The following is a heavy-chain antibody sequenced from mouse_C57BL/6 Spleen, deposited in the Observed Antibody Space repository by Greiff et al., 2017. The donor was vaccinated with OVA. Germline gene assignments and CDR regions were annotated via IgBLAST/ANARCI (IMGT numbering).Heavy chain of an antibody. D-gene: IGHD2-4*01. V-gene: IGHV1-78*01. CDR3: ARERIYYDYDEGAMDY. J-gene: IGHJ4*01. Sequence: QVQLQQSDAELVKPGASVKISCKVSGYTFTDHTIHWMKQRPEQGLEWIGYIYPRDGSTKYIEKFKGKATLTADKSSSTAYMQLNSLTSEDSAVYFCARERIYYDYDEGAMDYWGQGTSVTVSS. CDR1: GYTFTDHT. CDR2: IYPRDGST.